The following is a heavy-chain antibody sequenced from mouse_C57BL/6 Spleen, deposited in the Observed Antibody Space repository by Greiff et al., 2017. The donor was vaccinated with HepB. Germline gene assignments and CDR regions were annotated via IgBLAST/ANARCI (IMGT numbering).Heavy chain of an antibody. CDR3: AREYYGSSYVYYYAMDY. Sequence: EVQLQQSVAELVRPGASVKLSCTASGFNIKNTYMHWVKQRPDQGLEWIGRIDPANGNTKYAPQFQGKATITADPSSNTAYLQLSSLTSEDTAIYYCAREYYGSSYVYYYAMDYGGQGTSVTVSA. V-gene: IGHV14-3*01. J-gene: IGHJ4*01. CDR2: IDPANGNT. D-gene: IGHD1-1*01. CDR1: GFNIKNTY.